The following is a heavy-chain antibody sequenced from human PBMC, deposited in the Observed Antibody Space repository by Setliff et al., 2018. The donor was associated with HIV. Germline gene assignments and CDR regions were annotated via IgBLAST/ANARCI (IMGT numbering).Heavy chain of an antibody. CDR3: ARVPGDYGDNPIDF. CDR1: GYTFITYG. CDR2: ISAYNGNT. Sequence: ASVKVSCKASGYTFITYGISWVRQAPGQGLEWMGWISAYNGNTDYAQNLQDRVTMTTDTSTSTAYMEPRSLRSDDTAVYYCARVPGDYGDNPIDFWGQGTLVTVSS. J-gene: IGHJ4*02. D-gene: IGHD4-17*01. V-gene: IGHV1-18*01.